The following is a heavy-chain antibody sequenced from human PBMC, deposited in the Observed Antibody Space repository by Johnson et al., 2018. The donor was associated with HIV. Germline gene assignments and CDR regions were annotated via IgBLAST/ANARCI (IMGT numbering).Heavy chain of an antibody. CDR3: AQVRGDFWSGYYGGLNDAFDI. CDR2: ISYDGSNK. Sequence: QVQLVESGGGVVQPGRPLRLSCAASGFTFSSYSMHWVRQAPGKGLEWVAVISYDGSNKYYADSVKGRFPISRDNSKNTLYLQMNSLRAADTAVYYCAQVRGDFWSGYYGGLNDAFDIWGQGTMFTVSP. D-gene: IGHD3-3*01. V-gene: IGHV3-30-3*02. CDR1: GFTFSSYS. J-gene: IGHJ3*02.